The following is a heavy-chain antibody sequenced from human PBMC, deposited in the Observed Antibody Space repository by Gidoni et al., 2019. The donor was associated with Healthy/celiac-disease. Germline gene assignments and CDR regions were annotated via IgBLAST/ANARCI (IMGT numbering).Heavy chain of an antibody. CDR3: ARDKAGTIRAQLSEY. Sequence: QVHLVQSGAQVTKPGASVKVSCKASGYPFTGYYMHWVRQAPGQGLEWMGWINPNSGGTNYAQKFQGRVTMTRDTSISTAYMELSRLRSDDTAVYYCARDKAGTIRAQLSEYWGQGTLVTVSS. D-gene: IGHD4-17*01. J-gene: IGHJ4*02. V-gene: IGHV1-2*02. CDR1: GYPFTGYY. CDR2: INPNSGGT.